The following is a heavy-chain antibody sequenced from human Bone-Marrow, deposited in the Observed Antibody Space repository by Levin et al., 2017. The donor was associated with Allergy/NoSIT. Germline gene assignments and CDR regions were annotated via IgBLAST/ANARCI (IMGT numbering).Heavy chain of an antibody. D-gene: IGHD2-15*01. Sequence: ASVKVSCKTSGYTFSGYYIHWVRQAPGQGLEWMGWINPNSGGTNYAQNFQGRVSVTRDTSISTAYMELRGLRSDDTAIYYCARSYCSGTNGVIGAYWGQGTLVTVSS. CDR2: INPNSGGT. CDR3: ARSYCSGTNGVIGAY. V-gene: IGHV1-2*02. J-gene: IGHJ4*02. CDR1: GYTFSGYY.